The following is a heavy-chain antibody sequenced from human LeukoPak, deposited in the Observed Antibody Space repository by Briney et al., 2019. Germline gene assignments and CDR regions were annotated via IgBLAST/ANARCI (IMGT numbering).Heavy chain of an antibody. J-gene: IGHJ3*02. CDR2: IYAGDSDT. CDR3: ASPTGVYYDSSGYNDPFDI. CDR1: GYRLSNHW. D-gene: IGHD3-22*01. V-gene: IGHV5-51*01. Sequence: GESLKISCKGSGYRLSNHWIGWVRQMPGKGLEWMGIIYAGDSDTRYSPSFQGQVTISADKSISTAYLQWSSLKASDTAIYYCASPTGVYYDSSGYNDPFDIWGQGTMVTVSS.